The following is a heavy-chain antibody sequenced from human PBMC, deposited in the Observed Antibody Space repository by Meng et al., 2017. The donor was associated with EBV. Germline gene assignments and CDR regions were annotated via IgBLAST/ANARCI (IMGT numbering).Heavy chain of an antibody. J-gene: IGHJ3*02. CDR1: GYTFTSYG. D-gene: IGHD6-13*01. CDR2: ISAYNGNT. Sequence: QVQQVKTCAAGKKHRDSVKVSCKTSGYTFTSYGISLVRWAPGQGLEWMGWISAYNGNTNYAQKLQGRVTMTTYASTSTNYMELRSLRSDDTAVDYCARVPNAHSSRFVIPAFDIWGQGTMVTVSS. CDR3: ARVPNAHSSRFVIPAFDI. V-gene: IGHV1-18*01.